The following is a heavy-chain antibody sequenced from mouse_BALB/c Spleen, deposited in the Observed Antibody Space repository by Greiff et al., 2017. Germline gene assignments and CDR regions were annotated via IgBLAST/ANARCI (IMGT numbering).Heavy chain of an antibody. CDR1: GFTFSSYG. CDR3: ARPSITTVVADYAMDY. V-gene: IGHV5-6*01. CDR2: ISSGGSYT. D-gene: IGHD1-1*01. Sequence: EVNVVESGGDLVKPGGSLKLSCAASGFTFSSYGMSWVRQTPDKRLEWVATISSGGSYTYYPDSVKGRFTISRDNAKNTLYLQMSSLKSEDTAMYYCARPSITTVVADYAMDYWGQGTSVTVSS. J-gene: IGHJ4*01.